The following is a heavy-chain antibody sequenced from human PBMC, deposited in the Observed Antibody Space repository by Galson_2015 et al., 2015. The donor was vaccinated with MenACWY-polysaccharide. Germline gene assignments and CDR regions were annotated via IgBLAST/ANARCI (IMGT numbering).Heavy chain of an antibody. V-gene: IGHV3-21*01. D-gene: IGHD6-19*01. Sequence: SLRLSCAASGFTFSSYSMNWVRQAPGKGLEWVSSISSSSSYIYYADSAKGRFTISRDNAKNSLYLQMNSLRAEDTAVYYCARDPIAVAGPPDYWGQGTLVTVSS. CDR2: ISSSSSYI. J-gene: IGHJ4*02. CDR1: GFTFSSYS. CDR3: ARDPIAVAGPPDY.